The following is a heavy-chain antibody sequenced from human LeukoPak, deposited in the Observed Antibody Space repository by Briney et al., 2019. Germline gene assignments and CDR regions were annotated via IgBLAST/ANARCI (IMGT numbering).Heavy chain of an antibody. CDR3: ARGLGYSSSWYWFDP. CDR2: ISGYNGNT. V-gene: IGHV1-18*01. CDR1: GYSFSYYG. D-gene: IGHD6-13*01. Sequence: GASVKVSCKASGYSFSYYGINWVRQAPGQGLEWMGWISGYNGNTKYAQKVQGRVTMTTDTSTSTAYMELRSLRSDDTAVYYCARGLGYSSSWYWFDPWGQGTLVTVSS. J-gene: IGHJ5*02.